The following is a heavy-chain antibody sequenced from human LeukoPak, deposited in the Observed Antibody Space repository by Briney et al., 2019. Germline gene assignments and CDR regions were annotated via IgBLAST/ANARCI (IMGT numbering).Heavy chain of an antibody. V-gene: IGHV1-8*01. CDR1: GYTFTSYD. CDR2: MNPSSGNT. Sequence: ASVKVSCKASGYTFTSYDINWVRQATGQGLEWMGWMNPSSGNTGYAQKFQGRVTMTRNTSISTAYMELSSLRSEDTAVCYCARSRYFDWLFSSYGMDVWGQGTTVTVSS. J-gene: IGHJ6*02. CDR3: ARSRYFDWLFSSYGMDV. D-gene: IGHD3-9*01.